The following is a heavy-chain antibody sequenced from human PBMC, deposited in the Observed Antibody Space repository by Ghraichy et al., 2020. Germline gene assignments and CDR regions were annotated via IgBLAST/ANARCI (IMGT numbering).Heavy chain of an antibody. CDR1: GFTFSPYT. D-gene: IGHD3-16*01. CDR2: IDSGGTTI. Sequence: LSLTCAASGFTFSPYTMHWVRQAPGKGLVWVSRIDSGGTTITYADSVKGRFTISRDNARNTLNLQMNSLRAEDTALYYCARSVEGAFDYWGQGTPVSVSS. CDR3: ARSVEGAFDY. J-gene: IGHJ4*02. V-gene: IGHV3-74*01.